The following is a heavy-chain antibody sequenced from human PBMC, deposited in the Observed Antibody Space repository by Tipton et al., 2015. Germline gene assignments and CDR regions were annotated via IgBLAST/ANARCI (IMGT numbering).Heavy chain of an antibody. CDR1: AYSISSDYY. CDR3: ARHRPYSSSGADYFDY. Sequence: TLSLTCAVSAYSISSDYYWGWIRQPPGKGLEWIGSISHSGNTYYNPSLKSRVTMSRDTSKNQFSLKLNSVTAADTAVYYCARHRPYSSSGADYFDYWGQGTLVTVSS. J-gene: IGHJ4*02. V-gene: IGHV4-38-2*01. D-gene: IGHD6-6*01. CDR2: ISHSGNT.